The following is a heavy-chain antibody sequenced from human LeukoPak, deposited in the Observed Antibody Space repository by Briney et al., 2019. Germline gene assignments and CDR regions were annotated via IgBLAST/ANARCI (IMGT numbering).Heavy chain of an antibody. J-gene: IGHJ4*02. D-gene: IGHD6-19*01. CDR1: GFTFSSYS. CDR2: ISGTGDNT. V-gene: IGHV3-21*04. Sequence: PGGSLRLSCAASGFTFSSYSMNWVRQAPGKGLDWVSTISGTGDNTYYADSVKGRFTISRDKSKHSLYLQMNSLRAEDTAMYYCARDAGATSGWYFDFWGQRTLVAVS. CDR3: ARDAGATSGWYFDF.